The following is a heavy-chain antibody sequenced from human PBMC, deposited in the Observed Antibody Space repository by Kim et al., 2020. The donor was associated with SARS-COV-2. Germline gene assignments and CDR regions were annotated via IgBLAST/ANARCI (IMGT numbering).Heavy chain of an antibody. CDR2: ISYDGSNK. D-gene: IGHD2-15*01. J-gene: IGHJ4*02. V-gene: IGHV3-30*04. Sequence: GGSLRLSCAASGFTFSSYAMHWVRQAPGKGLEWVAVISYDGSNKYYADSVKGRFTISRDNSKNTLYLQMNSLRAEDTAVYYCARKILTRYCSGGSCYPDYWGQGTLVTVSS. CDR3: ARKILTRYCSGGSCYPDY. CDR1: GFTFSSYA.